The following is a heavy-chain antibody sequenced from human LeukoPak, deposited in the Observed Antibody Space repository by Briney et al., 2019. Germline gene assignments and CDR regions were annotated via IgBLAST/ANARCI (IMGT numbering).Heavy chain of an antibody. CDR2: IYYSGST. V-gene: IGHV4-59*08. CDR1: GGSISSYY. CDR3: ARSSITMIVVVRSDAFYI. J-gene: IGHJ3*02. D-gene: IGHD3-22*01. Sequence: SETLSLTCTVSGGSISSYYWSWIRQPPGKGLAGIGYIYYSGSTNYNPSLKSRVTISVDTSKHQSSLKLSSVTAADTAVYYCARSSITMIVVVRSDAFYIWGQGTMVTVSS.